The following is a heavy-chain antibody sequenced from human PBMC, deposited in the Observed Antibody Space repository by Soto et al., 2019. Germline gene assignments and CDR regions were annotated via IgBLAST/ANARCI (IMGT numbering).Heavy chain of an antibody. CDR1: GYSFTSYW. D-gene: IGHD1-20*01. CDR3: ARLEYNWNDVLDY. Sequence: PGESLKISCQGSGYSFTSYWISWVRQMPGKGLEWMGRIDPSDSYTNYSPSFQGHVTISADKSISTAYQQWSSLKASDTAMYYCARLEYNWNDVLDYWGQGTPVTVSS. CDR2: IDPSDSYT. J-gene: IGHJ4*02. V-gene: IGHV5-10-1*01.